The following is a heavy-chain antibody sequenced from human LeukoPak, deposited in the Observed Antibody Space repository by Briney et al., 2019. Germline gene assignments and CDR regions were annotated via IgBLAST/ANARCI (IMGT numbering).Heavy chain of an antibody. J-gene: IGHJ6*02. CDR2: IYYSGST. Sequence: SETLSLTCTVSGDSISSGGDYWSWIRQHPGKGLEWIGYIYYSGSTYYNPSLKSRVTISVDTSKNHFSLNLTSVTAADTAVYYCARARYSSSSYYYDMDVWGQGTTVTVSS. CDR3: ARARYSSSSYYYDMDV. V-gene: IGHV4-31*03. CDR1: GDSISSGGDY. D-gene: IGHD6-6*01.